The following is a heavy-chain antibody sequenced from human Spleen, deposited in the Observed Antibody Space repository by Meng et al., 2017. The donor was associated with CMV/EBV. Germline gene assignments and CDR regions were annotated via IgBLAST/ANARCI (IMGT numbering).Heavy chain of an antibody. CDR2: IIPILGLS. CDR1: GGTFGSNA. Sequence: SSGGTFGSNALSWVRQAPGQGLEWMGGIIPILGLSTYAQRFQGRVTITADKSTGTGYMEVPSLRFDDTAVYYCVTYQYDSGWTEDSWGQGTLVTVSS. D-gene: IGHD3-16*01. CDR3: VTYQYDSGWTEDS. V-gene: IGHV1-69*10. J-gene: IGHJ4*02.